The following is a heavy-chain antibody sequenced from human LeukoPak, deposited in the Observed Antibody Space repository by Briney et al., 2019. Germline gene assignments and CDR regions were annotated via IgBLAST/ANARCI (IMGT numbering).Heavy chain of an antibody. D-gene: IGHD3-10*01. Sequence: LRLSCAVSGITLSNYGMSWVRQPPGKGLEWIGYIYYSGSTYYNPSLKSRVAISVDTSKNQFSLKLSSVTAADTAVYYCARVVVWFGELLPYFDYWGQGTLVTVSS. J-gene: IGHJ4*02. CDR3: ARVVVWFGELLPYFDY. CDR2: IYYSGST. V-gene: IGHV4-30-4*01. CDR1: GITLSNYG.